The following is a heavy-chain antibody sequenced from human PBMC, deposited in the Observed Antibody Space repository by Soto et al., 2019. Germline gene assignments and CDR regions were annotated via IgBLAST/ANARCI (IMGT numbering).Heavy chain of an antibody. Sequence: QVQLVESGGGVVQPGRSLRLACAPSGFTFSSYAMQWVRQAPGKGLEWVGVISSDGSTKFYADSVKGRFTISRDNSKDMLYLQMNSLRAEDTAVYYCAKDAAAAGTFDYWGQGTLVTVSS. CDR1: GFTFSSYA. J-gene: IGHJ4*02. CDR3: AKDAAAAGTFDY. CDR2: ISSDGSTK. D-gene: IGHD6-13*01. V-gene: IGHV3-30*18.